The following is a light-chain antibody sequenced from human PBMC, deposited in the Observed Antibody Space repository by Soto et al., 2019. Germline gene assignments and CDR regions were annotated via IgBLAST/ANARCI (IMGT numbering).Light chain of an antibody. J-gene: IGKJ5*01. CDR1: QSINSW. Sequence: DIQMTQSPSTLSASVGDRVTITCRASQSINSWLAWYQQKPGKAPKLLIYKASSLESGVPSRFSGNGSGTEYTPTISSLRPDDLAAYYCELYESYPITCGQGTRREMK. V-gene: IGKV1-5*03. CDR3: ELYESYPIT. CDR2: KAS.